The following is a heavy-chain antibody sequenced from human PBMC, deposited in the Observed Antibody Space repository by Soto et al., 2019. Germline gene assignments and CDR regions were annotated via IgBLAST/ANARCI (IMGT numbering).Heavy chain of an antibody. V-gene: IGHV3-23*01. CDR2: VGGSGDST. CDR3: AKSPLGYCSGGSCYPPHYFDY. J-gene: IGHJ4*02. CDR1: GFTFSNYA. D-gene: IGHD2-15*01. Sequence: EVQLLDSGGGLVQPGGSLRLSCAASGFTFSNYAMSWVRQAPGKGLEWVSGVGGSGDSTYYADSVKGRFTISRDNSKDTLYRQMNSLRAEDTAVYYCAKSPLGYCSGGSCYPPHYFDYWCQGTLVTVSS.